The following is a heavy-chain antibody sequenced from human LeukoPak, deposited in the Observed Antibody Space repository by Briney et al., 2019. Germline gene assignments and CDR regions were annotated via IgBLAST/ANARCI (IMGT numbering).Heavy chain of an antibody. J-gene: IGHJ4*02. V-gene: IGHV3-9*01. D-gene: IGHD2-2*01. CDR3: AKPGCSSIRCYSNF. CDR1: GFTFSSYA. Sequence: GGSLRLSCAASGFTFSSYAMSWGRQAPGKGLEWVASVSWNSGDIDYADSVKGRFTISRDNAKNSLYLQMNSLRAEDTALYYCAKPGCSSIRCYSNFWGQGTLVTV. CDR2: VSWNSGDI.